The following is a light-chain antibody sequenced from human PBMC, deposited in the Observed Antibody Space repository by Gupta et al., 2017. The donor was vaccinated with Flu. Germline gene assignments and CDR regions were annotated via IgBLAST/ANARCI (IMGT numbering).Light chain of an antibody. CDR3: QQYGSSPEVT. J-gene: IGKJ3*01. CDR2: SAS. CDR1: QSVSSSY. V-gene: IGKV3-20*01. Sequence: TLSLSPGERATLSCRASQSVSSSYLAWYQQKPGQAPRLLIYSASSRATGIPDRFSGSGSGTDFTLTISRLEPEDFAVYYCQQYGSSPEVTFGPGTKVDIK.